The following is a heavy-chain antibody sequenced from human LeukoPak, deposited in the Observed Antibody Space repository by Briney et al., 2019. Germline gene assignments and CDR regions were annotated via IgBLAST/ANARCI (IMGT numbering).Heavy chain of an antibody. V-gene: IGHV3-74*01. Sequence: PGGSLRLSCAASGFTFSSYWMHWVRQAPGKGLGWVSRINSDGSSKIYADSVKGRFTISRDNAKNTLYLQMNSLRAEDTAVYYCARGGGFYCTNGVCYTDGYYYYYMDVWGKGTTVTVSS. CDR2: INSDGSSK. D-gene: IGHD2-8*01. CDR3: ARGGGFYCTNGVCYTDGYYYYYMDV. CDR1: GFTFSSYW. J-gene: IGHJ6*03.